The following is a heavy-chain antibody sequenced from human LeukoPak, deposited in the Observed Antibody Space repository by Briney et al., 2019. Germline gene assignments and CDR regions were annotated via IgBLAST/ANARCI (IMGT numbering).Heavy chain of an antibody. V-gene: IGHV3-21*01. CDR1: GFTFSSYS. CDR3: AREKWAADTGWFDP. Sequence: WGSLRLSCAASGFTFSSYSMNWVRQAPGKGLEWVSSISSSSGYIYYADSMKGRFTISRDNAKNSLYLQMNSLRAEDTAVYYCAREKWAADTGWFDPWGQGTLVTVSS. D-gene: IGHD6-13*01. J-gene: IGHJ5*02. CDR2: ISSSSGYI.